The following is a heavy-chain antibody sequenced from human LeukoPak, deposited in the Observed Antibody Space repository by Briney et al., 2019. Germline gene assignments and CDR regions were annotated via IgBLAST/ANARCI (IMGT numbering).Heavy chain of an antibody. D-gene: IGHD6-13*01. Sequence: YWSWIRQPPGKGLEWIGYIYLGGPDSRYRPSFQGQVTISADKSITTAYLQWSSLKASDTAIYYCARRGHGSSWYYFDYWGQGTLVTVSS. J-gene: IGHJ4*02. CDR1: YW. V-gene: IGHV5-51*01. CDR3: ARRGHGSSWYYFDY. CDR2: IYLGGPDS.